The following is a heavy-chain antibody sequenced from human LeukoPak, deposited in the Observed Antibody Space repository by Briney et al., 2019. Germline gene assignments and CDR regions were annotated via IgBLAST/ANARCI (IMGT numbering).Heavy chain of an antibody. D-gene: IGHD3-22*01. CDR1: GFTFSSYA. Sequence: PGRSLRLSCAASGFTFSSYAMHWVRQAPGKGLEWVAVISYDGSNKYYADSVKGRFTISRDNSKNTLYLQMNSLRAEDTAVYYCARRGFYYDSSGNGFDYWGQGTLVTVSS. CDR2: ISYDGSNK. CDR3: ARRGFYYDSSGNGFDY. J-gene: IGHJ4*02. V-gene: IGHV3-30*01.